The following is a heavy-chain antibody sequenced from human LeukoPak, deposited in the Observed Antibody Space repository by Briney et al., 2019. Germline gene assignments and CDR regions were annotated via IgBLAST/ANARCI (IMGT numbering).Heavy chain of an antibody. CDR2: VLDNTDFP. CDR3: APEPGLSRGPDYAMDV. V-gene: IGHV3-30-3*01. CDR1: GITLMSYT. J-gene: IGHJ6*02. D-gene: IGHD1-14*01. Sequence: GGSLRLSCSGSGITLMSYTIHWVRRAPGKGLEWMTCVLDNTDFPYYADSVEGRFIISRDSSKNVVYLQMNSLRPEDTAIYYCAPEPGLSRGPDYAMDVRGQGTTVTVSS.